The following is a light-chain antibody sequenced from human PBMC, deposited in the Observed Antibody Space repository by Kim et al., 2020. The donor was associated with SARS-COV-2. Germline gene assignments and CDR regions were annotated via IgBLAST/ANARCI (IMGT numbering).Light chain of an antibody. J-gene: IGKJ3*01. Sequence: SVGDRVTITCRASQSISSWLAWYQQKPGKAPKLLIYKASSLESGVPSRFSGSGSGTEFTLTISSLQPDDFATYYCQQYNSYSKFTFGPGTKVDIK. V-gene: IGKV1-5*03. CDR3: QQYNSYSKFT. CDR1: QSISSW. CDR2: KAS.